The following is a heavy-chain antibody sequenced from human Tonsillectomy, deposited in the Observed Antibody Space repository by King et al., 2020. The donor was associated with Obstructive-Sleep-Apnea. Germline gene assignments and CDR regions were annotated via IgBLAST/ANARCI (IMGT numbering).Heavy chain of an antibody. CDR2: IAYERRNK. CDR3: AREGFCSHGVCYDS. Sequence: VQLVESGVGVGQPWRSLRLSCTASGVTFISYDMQGVSQALGKGMEWVAVIAYERRNKFYADSVKGRFTISRDNSKKTLYLRMNSLRTEDTAIYYCAREGFCSHGVCYDSWGQGTLVTVSS. CDR1: GVTFISYD. J-gene: IGHJ4*02. D-gene: IGHD2-8*01. V-gene: IGHV3-30*04.